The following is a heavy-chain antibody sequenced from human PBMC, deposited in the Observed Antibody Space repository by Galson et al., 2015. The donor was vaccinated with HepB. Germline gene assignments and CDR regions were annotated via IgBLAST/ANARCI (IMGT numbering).Heavy chain of an antibody. CDR2: IYWDDDK. J-gene: IGHJ5*02. Sequence: PALVKPTQTLTLTCTFSGFSLSTSGVGVGWIRQPPGKALEWLALIYWDDDKRYSPSLKSRLTITKDTSKNQVVLTMTNMDPVDTATYYCAHRYPYYDILTGYYNNWFDPWGQGTLVTVSS. D-gene: IGHD3-9*01. CDR3: AHRYPYYDILTGYYNNWFDP. V-gene: IGHV2-5*02. CDR1: GFSLSTSGVG.